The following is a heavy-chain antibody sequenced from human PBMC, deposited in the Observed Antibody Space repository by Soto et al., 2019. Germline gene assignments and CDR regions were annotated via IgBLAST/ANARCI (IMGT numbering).Heavy chain of an antibody. CDR2: IHHSGST. Sequence: SETLSLTCAVSGGSISSSNWWSWVRQPPGKGLGWIGEIHHSGSTNYNPSLKSRVTISVDKSKNQFSLKLSSVAAADTAVYYCARVREGWELGGAFDIWGQGTMVTVSS. J-gene: IGHJ3*02. V-gene: IGHV4-4*02. CDR3: ARVREGWELGGAFDI. CDR1: GGSISSSNW. D-gene: IGHD1-26*01.